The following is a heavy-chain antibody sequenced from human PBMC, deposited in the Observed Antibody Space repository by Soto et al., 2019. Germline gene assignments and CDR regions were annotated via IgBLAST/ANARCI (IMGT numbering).Heavy chain of an antibody. J-gene: IGHJ4*02. V-gene: IGHV3-66*01. D-gene: IGHD6-13*01. CDR2: IYSGGST. CDR3: ARDRRGLDSSRWYGGFDC. Sequence: EVQLVESGGGLVQPGGSLRVSCAASGFTVSRNYMSWVRQAPGKGLEWVSIIYSGGSTYYADSVKGRFTISRDTSKNTLSLQMNSLRAEDTAVYYCARDRRGLDSSRWYGGFDCWGQGTLVTVSS. CDR1: GFTVSRNY.